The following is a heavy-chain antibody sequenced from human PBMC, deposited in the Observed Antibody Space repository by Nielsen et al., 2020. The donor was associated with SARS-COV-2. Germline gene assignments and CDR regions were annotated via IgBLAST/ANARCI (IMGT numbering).Heavy chain of an antibody. Sequence: GESLKISCAASGFKFSSYDMHWVRQATGKGLEWVSSIDSSGYTYYAGSVKGRFTVSRENAMNSLYLQMNSLRAGDTAVYYCARDQGIAVAGTLYYFDYWGQGTLVTVSS. V-gene: IGHV3-13*04. CDR1: GFKFSSYD. D-gene: IGHD6-19*01. J-gene: IGHJ4*02. CDR3: ARDQGIAVAGTLYYFDY. CDR2: IDSSGYT.